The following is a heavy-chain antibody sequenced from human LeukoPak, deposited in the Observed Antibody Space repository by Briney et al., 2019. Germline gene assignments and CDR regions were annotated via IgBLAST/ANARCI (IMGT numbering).Heavy chain of an antibody. V-gene: IGHV1-18*01. CDR2: ISAYNGNT. J-gene: IGHJ5*02. Sequence: GASVKVSCKASGYTFTSYGISWVRQAPGQGLEWMGWISAYNGNTNYAQKLQGRVTMTTDTSTSTAYMELRSLRSDDTAVYYCARASQYYYDSSGVSWFDPGAREPWSPSPQ. CDR1: GYTFTSYG. CDR3: ARASQYYYDSSGVSWFDP. D-gene: IGHD3-22*01.